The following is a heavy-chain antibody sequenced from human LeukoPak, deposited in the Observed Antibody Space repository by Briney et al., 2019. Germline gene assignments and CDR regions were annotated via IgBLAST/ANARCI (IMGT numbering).Heavy chain of an antibody. Sequence: SETLSLTCTVSGGSISSYYWSWIRQPPGKGLEWIGYIYYSGSTNYNPSLKSRVTISVDTSKNQFSLKLSSVTAADTAVYYCARLAKTGTTNWFDPWGQGTLVTLSS. CDR2: IYYSGST. V-gene: IGHV4-59*01. D-gene: IGHD1-1*01. J-gene: IGHJ5*02. CDR3: ARLAKTGTTNWFDP. CDR1: GGSISSYY.